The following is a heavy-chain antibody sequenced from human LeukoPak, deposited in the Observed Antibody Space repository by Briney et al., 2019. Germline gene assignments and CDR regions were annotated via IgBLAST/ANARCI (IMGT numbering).Heavy chain of an antibody. V-gene: IGHV3-66*01. J-gene: IGHJ4*02. CDR2: IYSGGST. CDR1: GFTVSSNH. CDR3: ASNVDTAMVGGDYYFDY. D-gene: IGHD5-18*01. Sequence: GGSLRLSCAASGFTVSSNHMSWVRQAPGKGLEWVSVIYSGGSTYYADSVKGRFTISRDNSKNTLYLQMNSLRAEDTAVYYCASNVDTAMVGGDYYFDYWGQGTLVTVSS.